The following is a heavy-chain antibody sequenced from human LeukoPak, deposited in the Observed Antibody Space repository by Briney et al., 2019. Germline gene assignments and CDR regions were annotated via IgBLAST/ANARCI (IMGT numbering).Heavy chain of an antibody. CDR3: ARGSGRDGYFDY. D-gene: IGHD2-15*01. CDR2: IYYSGST. J-gene: IGHJ4*02. Sequence: SETLSLTCTVSGGSVSSGSYYWSWVRQPPGKGLEWIGYIYYSGSTNYNPSLKSQVTISVDTSKNQFSLKLSSVTAADTAVYYCARGSGRDGYFDYWGQGTLVTVSS. CDR1: GGSVSSGSYY. V-gene: IGHV4-61*01.